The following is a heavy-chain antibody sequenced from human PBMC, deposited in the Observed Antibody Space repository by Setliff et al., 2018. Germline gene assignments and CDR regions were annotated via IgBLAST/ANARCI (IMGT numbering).Heavy chain of an antibody. J-gene: IGHJ4*02. CDR3: ARGRNIAARLLDS. CDR1: GGTFSDYY. Sequence: NPSETLSLTCAAYGGTFSDYYWTWIRQPPGNGLEWIGEINHRGSTNYNPSLKSRATISIDTSKDQFSLKLISMSAADTAVYYCARGRNIAARLLDSWGQGTLVTVSS. D-gene: IGHD6-6*01. V-gene: IGHV4-34*01. CDR2: INHRGST.